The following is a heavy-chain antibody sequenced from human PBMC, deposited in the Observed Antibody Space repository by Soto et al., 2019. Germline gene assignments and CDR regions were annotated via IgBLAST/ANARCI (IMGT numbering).Heavy chain of an antibody. V-gene: IGHV4-31*03. J-gene: IGHJ2*01. CDR2: IYYSGRT. CDR1: GGSISSGGYY. CDR3: ARGAVLGYWYFDL. Sequence: QVQLQESGPGLVKPSQTLSLTCTVSGGSISSGGYYWSWIRQHPGKGLEWIGYIYYSGRTYYNPSLRSRVTTSVDTSKNQFPLKLSFVTDADTEVYYWARGAVLGYWYFDLWGRGTLVTVSS.